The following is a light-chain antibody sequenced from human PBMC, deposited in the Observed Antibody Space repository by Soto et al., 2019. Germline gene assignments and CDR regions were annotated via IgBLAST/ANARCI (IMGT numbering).Light chain of an antibody. CDR3: QTWGTGLVV. CDR1: SGHSDYA. Sequence: QSVLTQSPSASASLGASVKLTCTLSSGHSDYAIAWHQQQPEKGPRYLMKLNSDGSHSKGDGIPDRFSGSSSGAERYLTISSRQSEDEADYYCQTWGTGLVVFGGGTQLTVL. V-gene: IGLV4-69*01. J-gene: IGLJ2*01. CDR2: LNSDGSH.